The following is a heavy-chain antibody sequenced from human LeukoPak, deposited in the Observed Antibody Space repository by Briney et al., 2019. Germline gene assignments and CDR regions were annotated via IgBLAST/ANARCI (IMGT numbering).Heavy chain of an antibody. CDR2: IYHSGST. V-gene: IGHV4-38-2*02. Sequence: SETLSLTCTVSGYSISSGYYWGWIRQPPGKGLEWIGSIYHSGSTYYNPSLKSRVTISVDTSKNQFSLKLSSVTAADTAVYHCARDRDFWSGYYTDYDYWGQGTLVTVSS. CDR1: GYSISSGYY. CDR3: ARDRDFWSGYYTDYDY. J-gene: IGHJ4*02. D-gene: IGHD3-3*01.